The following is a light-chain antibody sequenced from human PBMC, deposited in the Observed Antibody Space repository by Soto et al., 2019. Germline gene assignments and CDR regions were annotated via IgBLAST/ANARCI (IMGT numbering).Light chain of an antibody. Sequence: IGITQSPATLSVSPGERATLSCRASQSVGSNLARYQQKPDQAPRLLIYGASTRATGIPARFSGGGSGTEFTLTISSLQSEDFAGYYCQQYSNWPPWTFGQGTKVDI. CDR3: QQYSNWPPWT. CDR1: QSVGSN. V-gene: IGKV3-15*01. J-gene: IGKJ1*01. CDR2: GAS.